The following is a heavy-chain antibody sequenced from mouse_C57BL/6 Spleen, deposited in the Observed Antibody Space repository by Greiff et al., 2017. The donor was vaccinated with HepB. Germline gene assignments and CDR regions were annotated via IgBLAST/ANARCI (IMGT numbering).Heavy chain of an antibody. J-gene: IGHJ4*01. Sequence: QVHVKQSGAELVKPGASVKISCKASGYAFSSYWMNWVKQRPGKGLEWIGQIYPGDGDTNYNGKFKGKATLTADKSSSTAYMQLSSLTSEDSAVYFCASRDWDDYAMDYWGQGTSVTVSS. V-gene: IGHV1-80*01. CDR3: ASRDWDDYAMDY. CDR1: GYAFSSYW. D-gene: IGHD4-1*01. CDR2: IYPGDGDT.